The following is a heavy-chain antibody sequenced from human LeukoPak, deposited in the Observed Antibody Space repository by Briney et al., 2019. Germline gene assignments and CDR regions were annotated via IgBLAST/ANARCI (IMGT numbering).Heavy chain of an antibody. D-gene: IGHD1-26*01. Sequence: TGGSLRLSCAASGFTFSSYSMNWVRQAPGKGLEWVSSISSSSSYIYYADSVKGRFTISRDNAKNSLYLQMNSLRAEDTAVYYCAKKGSYSPFDYWGQGTLVTVSS. V-gene: IGHV3-21*01. CDR1: GFTFSSYS. J-gene: IGHJ4*02. CDR2: ISSSSSYI. CDR3: AKKGSYSPFDY.